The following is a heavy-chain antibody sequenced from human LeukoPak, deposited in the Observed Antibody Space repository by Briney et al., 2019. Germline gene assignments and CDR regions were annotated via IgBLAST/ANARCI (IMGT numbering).Heavy chain of an antibody. CDR2: ISWNSGSI. V-gene: IGHV3-9*01. Sequence: LSLTCTVSGGSISSYYWSWIRQPPGKGLEWVSGISWNSGSIGYADSVKGRFTISRDNAKNSLYLQMNSLRAEDTAVYYCARGGGGYYDSSGYYRAAYHFDYWGQGTLVTVSS. CDR3: ARGGGGYYDSSGYYRAAYHFDY. D-gene: IGHD3-22*01. CDR1: GGSISSYY. J-gene: IGHJ4*02.